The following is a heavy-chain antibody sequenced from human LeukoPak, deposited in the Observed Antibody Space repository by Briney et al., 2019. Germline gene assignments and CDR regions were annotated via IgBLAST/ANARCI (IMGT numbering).Heavy chain of an antibody. J-gene: IGHJ4*02. CDR3: ASSPYYDFWSGIPGYFDY. CDR1: GGTFSSYA. Sequence: GSSVKVSCKASGGTFSSYAISWLRQAPGQGLEWMGGIIPIFGTANYAQKFQGRVTITADESTSTAYMELSSLRSEDTAVYYCASSPYYDFWSGIPGYFDYWGQGTLVTVSS. V-gene: IGHV1-69*01. D-gene: IGHD3-3*01. CDR2: IIPIFGTA.